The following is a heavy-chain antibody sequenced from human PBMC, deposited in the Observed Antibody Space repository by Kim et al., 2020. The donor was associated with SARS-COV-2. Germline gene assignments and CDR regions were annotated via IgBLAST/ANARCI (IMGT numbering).Heavy chain of an antibody. CDR2: IYYSGST. CDR1: GGSISSSSYY. Sequence: SETLSLTCTVSGGSISSSSYYWGWIRQPPGKGLEWIGSIYYSGSTYYNPSLKSRVTISVDTSKNQFSLKLSSVTAADTAVYYCARAKDSKKLVGGSCCSGAFDIWGQGTMVTVSS. CDR3: ARAKDSKKLVGGSCCSGAFDI. J-gene: IGHJ3*02. V-gene: IGHV4-39*01. D-gene: IGHD2-15*01.